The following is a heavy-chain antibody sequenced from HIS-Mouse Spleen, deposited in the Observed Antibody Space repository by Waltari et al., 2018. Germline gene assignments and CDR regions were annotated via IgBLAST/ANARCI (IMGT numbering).Heavy chain of an antibody. CDR1: GGSISSSIYY. CDR3: ARDYGDNWFDP. D-gene: IGHD4-17*01. J-gene: IGHJ5*02. Sequence: QLQLQESGPGLVKPSETLSLTCTVSGGSISSSIYYWGGIRQPPGKGLEWIGSIYYSGRTYYNPSLKSRVTISVDTSKNQFSLKLSSVTAADTAVYYCARDYGDNWFDPWGQGTLVTVSS. CDR2: IYYSGRT. V-gene: IGHV4-39*07.